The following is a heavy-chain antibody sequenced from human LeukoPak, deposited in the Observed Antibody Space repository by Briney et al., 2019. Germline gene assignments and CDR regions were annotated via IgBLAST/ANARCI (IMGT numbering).Heavy chain of an antibody. CDR3: ARGRSDILTGYPGDFDY. D-gene: IGHD3-9*01. Sequence: GASVKVSCKVSGYTFTGYYMHWVRQAPGQGLEWMGWINPNSGGTNYAQKFQGWVTMTRDTSISTAYMELSRLRSDDTAVYYCARGRSDILTGYPGDFDYWGQGTLVTVSS. V-gene: IGHV1-2*04. CDR1: GYTFTGYY. J-gene: IGHJ4*02. CDR2: INPNSGGT.